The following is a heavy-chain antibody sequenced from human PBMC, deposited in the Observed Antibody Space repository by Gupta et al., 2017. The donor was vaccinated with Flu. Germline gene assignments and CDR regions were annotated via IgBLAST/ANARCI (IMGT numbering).Heavy chain of an antibody. CDR1: GVSIRSGSFY. Sequence: QVHLEESGPGLMKSSQTLSLTCTVSGVSIRSGSFYWTWIRQPAGKGLEWIGRFYTTGITNYNSSLKNRVTMSVDKSLNHFSLRLDSVTAADTATYYCARGVAVAGTPTFDTWGRGMLVTVSS. CDR3: ARGVAVAGTPTFDT. J-gene: IGHJ5*01. V-gene: IGHV4-61*02. CDR2: FYTTGIT. D-gene: IGHD6-19*01.